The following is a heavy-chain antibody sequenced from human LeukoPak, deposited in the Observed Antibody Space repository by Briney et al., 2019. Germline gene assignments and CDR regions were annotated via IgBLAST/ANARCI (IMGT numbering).Heavy chain of an antibody. CDR3: ARSGYTTRRHAAFDI. V-gene: IGHV4-4*07. J-gene: IGHJ3*02. CDR1: GGSISSYY. CDR2: IYTSGST. D-gene: IGHD6-13*01. Sequence: TSETLSLTCTVSGGSISSYYWSWIRQPAGKGLEWIGRIYTSGSTNYNPSLKSRVTMSVDTSKNQFSLKLSSVTAADTAVYYCARSGYTTRRHAAFDIWGQGTMVAVSS.